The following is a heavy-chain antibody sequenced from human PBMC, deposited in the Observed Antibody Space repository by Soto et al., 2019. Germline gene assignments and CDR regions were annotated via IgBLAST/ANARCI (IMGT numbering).Heavy chain of an antibody. D-gene: IGHD2-15*01. CDR3: ASEFCTGGSCYSRIFDY. CDR1: GFTFNTYT. Sequence: GGSLRLSCAASGFTFNTYTMHWVRQSPGKGLEWVAFISSGSDYIYYADSVKGRFTISRDNAESSMFLHMNSLTGDDTALYYCASEFCTGGSCYSRIFDYWGHGALVTVSS. CDR2: ISSGSDYI. V-gene: IGHV3-21*04. J-gene: IGHJ4*01.